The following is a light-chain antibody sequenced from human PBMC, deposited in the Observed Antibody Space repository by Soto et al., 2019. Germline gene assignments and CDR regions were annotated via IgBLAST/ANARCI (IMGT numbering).Light chain of an antibody. CDR3: QQSHSSPLT. Sequence: IPMNQSPPSLSAPVGDRVTITCRASRSISDCLNWYKQKPGEAPELLIYAASTLQSGVPSRFSGSGSGTDFTLTISSLQPEDSAAYYCQQSHSSPLTFGGGTNVDI. J-gene: IGKJ4*01. CDR1: RSISDC. CDR2: AAS. V-gene: IGKV1-39*01.